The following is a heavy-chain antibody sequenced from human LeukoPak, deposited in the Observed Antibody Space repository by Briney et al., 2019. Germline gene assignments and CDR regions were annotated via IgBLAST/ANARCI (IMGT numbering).Heavy chain of an antibody. J-gene: IGHJ6*02. D-gene: IGHD6-13*01. CDR3: ARTMYSSSWYGPRNYYGMDV. CDR2: INAGNGNT. Sequence: ASVKVSCKASGYTFTSYAMHWVRQAPGQRLEWMGWINAGNGNTKYSQKFQGRVTITRDTSASTAYMELSSLRSEDTAVYYCARTMYSSSWYGPRNYYGMDVWDQGTTVTVSS. CDR1: GYTFTSYA. V-gene: IGHV1-3*01.